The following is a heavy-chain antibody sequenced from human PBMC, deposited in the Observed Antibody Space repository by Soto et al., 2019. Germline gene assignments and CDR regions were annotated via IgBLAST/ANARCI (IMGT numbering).Heavy chain of an antibody. CDR1: GFTFSNYV. V-gene: IGHV3-23*01. J-gene: IGHJ6*02. CDR3: AKILAARLDSYYYGMDV. CDR2: VSYSGDRT. D-gene: IGHD6-6*01. Sequence: GGSLRLSCAASGFTFSNYVMIWVRRAPGKRLEGVSSVSYSGDRTYYADSVKGRFTISRDNSKNTLYLQMNSLRAEDTAVYYCAKILAARLDSYYYGMDVWGQGTTVTVSS.